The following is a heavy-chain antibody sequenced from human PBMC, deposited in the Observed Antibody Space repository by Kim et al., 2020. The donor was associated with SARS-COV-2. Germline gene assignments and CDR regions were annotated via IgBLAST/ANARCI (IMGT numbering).Heavy chain of an antibody. CDR3: VKDSKLLFYYYYYGMDV. D-gene: IGHD3-10*01. V-gene: IGHV3-64D*06. J-gene: IGHJ6*02. Sequence: KGRFTISGDNSKNTLYLQMSSLRAEDTAVYYCVKDSKLLFYYYYYGMDVWGQGTTVTVSS.